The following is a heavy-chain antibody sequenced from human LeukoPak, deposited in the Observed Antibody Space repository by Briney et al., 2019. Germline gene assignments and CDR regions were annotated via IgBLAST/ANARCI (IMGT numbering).Heavy chain of an antibody. Sequence: SETLSLTCTVSGGSISSYYWSWIRQPPGKGLEWLGYIYYSGSTNHNPSLKSRVTISVDTPKNQFSLKLSSVTAADTAVYYCARHDPIVGTPDAFDIWGQGTMVTVSS. J-gene: IGHJ3*02. D-gene: IGHD1-26*01. CDR2: IYYSGST. V-gene: IGHV4-59*08. CDR3: ARHDPIVGTPDAFDI. CDR1: GGSISSYY.